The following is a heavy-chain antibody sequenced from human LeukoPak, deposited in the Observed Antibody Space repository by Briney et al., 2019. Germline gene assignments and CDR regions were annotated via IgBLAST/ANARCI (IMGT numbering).Heavy chain of an antibody. Sequence: GGSLRLSCAASGFTVSSNYMSWVRQAPGKGLGWVSVIYSGGKTYYADSVKGRFTISRDNSKNTLYLQLNSLRAEDTAVYFCARGLGSSTPERYFDYWGQGTLVTVSS. CDR3: ARGLGSSTPERYFDY. CDR1: GFTVSSNY. CDR2: IYSGGKT. D-gene: IGHD6-13*01. J-gene: IGHJ4*02. V-gene: IGHV3-53*01.